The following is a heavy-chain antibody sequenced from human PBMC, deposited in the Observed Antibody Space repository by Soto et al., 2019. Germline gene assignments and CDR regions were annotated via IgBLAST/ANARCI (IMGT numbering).Heavy chain of an antibody. CDR1: GYTFTNND. Sequence: RASVKVSCKASGYTFTNNDVSWVRQATGQGLEWMGWMNPGSGDTGYAQKFQGRFTMNRDISIATAYMELNSLTSEDTAIYYCARMESFGSLNWFDPWGQGTLVTVSS. CDR3: ARMESFGSLNWFDP. D-gene: IGHD5-18*01. J-gene: IGHJ5*02. CDR2: MNPGSGDT. V-gene: IGHV1-8*02.